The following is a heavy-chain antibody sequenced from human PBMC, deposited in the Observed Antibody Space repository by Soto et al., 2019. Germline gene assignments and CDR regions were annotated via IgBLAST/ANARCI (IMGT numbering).Heavy chain of an antibody. CDR1: GYSFTSYW. Sequence: GESLKISCKASGYSFTSYWITWVRQMPGKGLEWMGGIDPSDSYTNYSPSFQGHVTISADKSISTAYLQWSSLKASDTAIYYCARKSDLAIFGLVNGGLLVWGQGTTVTVSS. CDR2: IDPSDSYT. CDR3: ARKSDLAIFGLVNGGLLV. D-gene: IGHD3-3*01. J-gene: IGHJ6*02. V-gene: IGHV5-10-1*01.